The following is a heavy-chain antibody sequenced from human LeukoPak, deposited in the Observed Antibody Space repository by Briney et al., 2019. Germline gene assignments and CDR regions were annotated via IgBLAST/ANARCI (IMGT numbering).Heavy chain of an antibody. CDR1: GGSISSYY. J-gene: IGHJ4*02. D-gene: IGHD3-16*02. V-gene: IGHV4-4*07. CDR3: ARDFLGPASTRRELSLFDY. Sequence: SETLSLTCTVSGGSISSYYWSWIRQPAGKGLEWIGRIYTSGSTNYNPSLKSRVTMSVDTSKNQFSLKLSSVTAADTAVYYCARDFLGPASTRRELSLFDYWGQGTLVTVSS. CDR2: IYTSGST.